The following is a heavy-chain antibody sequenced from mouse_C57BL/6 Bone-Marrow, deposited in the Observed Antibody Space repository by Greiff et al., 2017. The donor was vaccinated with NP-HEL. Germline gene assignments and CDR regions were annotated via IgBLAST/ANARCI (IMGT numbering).Heavy chain of an antibody. CDR1: GFTFSSYG. D-gene: IGHD1-1*01. CDR3: ATAYYYGSSAFAY. V-gene: IGHV5-6*01. Sequence: EVQGVESGGDLVKPGGSLKLSCAASGFTFSSYGMSWVRQTPDKRLEWVATISSGGSYTYYPDSVKGRFTISRDNAKNTLYLQMSSLKSEDTAMYYCATAYYYGSSAFAYWGQGTLVTVSA. J-gene: IGHJ3*01. CDR2: ISSGGSYT.